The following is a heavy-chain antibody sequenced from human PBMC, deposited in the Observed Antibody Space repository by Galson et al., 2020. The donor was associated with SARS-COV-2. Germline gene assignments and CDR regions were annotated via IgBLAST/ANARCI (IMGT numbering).Heavy chain of an antibody. V-gene: IGHV4-30-2*01. J-gene: IGHJ3*02. CDR1: GTSISSGSYS. CDR3: ARLHYGEYAPEAFDI. CDR2: ISHSRDT. D-gene: IGHD4-17*01. Sequence: SETLSLTCAVSGTSISSGSYSWNWIRQPPGKGLEWIGYISHSRDTYYNPSLKSRVTISGDRSKNQFSLRLSSVTAADTAFYYCARLHYGEYAPEAFDIWGPGTRVTVAS.